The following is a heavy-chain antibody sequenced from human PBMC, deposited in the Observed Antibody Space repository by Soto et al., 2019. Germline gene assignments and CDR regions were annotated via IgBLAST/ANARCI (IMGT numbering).Heavy chain of an antibody. CDR3: ARDSWSDFFDFWSGSNYRPMDV. CDR2: IKQDGSEK. Sequence: GSLRLSCAASGFTFSSYWMSWVRQAPGKGLEWVANIKQDGSEKYYVDSVKGRFTISRDNAKNSLYLQMNSLRAEDTAVYYCARDSWSDFFDFWSGSNYRPMDVWGKRTTVTVSS. CDR1: GFTFSSYW. J-gene: IGHJ6*03. V-gene: IGHV3-7*01. D-gene: IGHD3-3*01.